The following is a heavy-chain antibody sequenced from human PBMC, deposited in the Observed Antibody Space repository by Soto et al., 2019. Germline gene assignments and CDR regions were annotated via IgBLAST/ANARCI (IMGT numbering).Heavy chain of an antibody. J-gene: IGHJ4*02. D-gene: IGHD6-19*01. CDR2: LSGSGTST. CDR3: AKATTNGGWFNPFDS. V-gene: IGHV3-23*01. Sequence: GGSLRLSCAASGFSFVNYAMNWVRQAPGKGLEWVSGLSGSGTSTYYADSVKGRFTISRDNSRDTLLLQMNSLTADDTAVYYCAKATTNGGWFNPFDSWGQGALVTVSS. CDR1: GFSFVNYA.